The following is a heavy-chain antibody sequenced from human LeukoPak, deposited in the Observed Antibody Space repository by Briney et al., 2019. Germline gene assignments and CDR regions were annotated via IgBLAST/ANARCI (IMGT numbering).Heavy chain of an antibody. D-gene: IGHD3-9*01. CDR2: ISGSGGST. CDR3: AKGYDILTGYYLDY. J-gene: IGHJ4*02. V-gene: IGHV3-23*01. Sequence: GGSLRLSCAASGFTFSSYAMSWVRQAPGKGLEWVSAISGSGGSTYYADSVKGRFTISRDNSKNTLYLQMNSLRAEDTAVYYCAKGYDILTGYYLDYWGQGTLVTVSP. CDR1: GFTFSSYA.